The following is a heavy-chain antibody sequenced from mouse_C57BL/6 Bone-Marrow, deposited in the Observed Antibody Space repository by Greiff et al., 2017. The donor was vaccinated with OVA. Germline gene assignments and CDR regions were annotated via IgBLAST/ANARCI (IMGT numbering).Heavy chain of an antibody. V-gene: IGHV1-59*01. CDR1: GYTFTSYW. CDR2: IDPSDSYT. D-gene: IGHD2-3*01. Sequence: QVQLQQPGAELVRPGTSVKLSCKASGYTFTSYWMHWVKQRPGQGLEWIGVIDPSDSYTNYNQKFKGKATLTVDTSSSTAYMQLSSLTSEDSAFYYCARGGWLLSLDYWGQGTTLTVSS. J-gene: IGHJ2*01. CDR3: ARGGWLLSLDY.